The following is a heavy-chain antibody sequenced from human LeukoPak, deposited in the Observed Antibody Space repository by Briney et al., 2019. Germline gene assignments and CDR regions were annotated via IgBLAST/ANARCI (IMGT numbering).Heavy chain of an antibody. Sequence: GASVKVSCKASGHTFTTYYVHLVRQAPGQGLEWMGWISAYNGNTNYAQKLQGRVTMTTDTSTSTAYMELRSLRSDDTAVYYCARDRGIVGASYGMDVWGQGTTVTVSS. CDR2: ISAYNGNT. D-gene: IGHD1-26*01. CDR1: GHTFTTYY. CDR3: ARDRGIVGASYGMDV. V-gene: IGHV1-18*04. J-gene: IGHJ6*02.